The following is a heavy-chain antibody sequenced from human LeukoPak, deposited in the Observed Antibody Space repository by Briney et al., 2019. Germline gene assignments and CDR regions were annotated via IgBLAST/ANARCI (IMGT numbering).Heavy chain of an antibody. D-gene: IGHD5-24*01. CDR1: GFTLSTYS. CDR3: AREGDGYNSPIDY. CDR2: ISSSSLYI. Sequence: GGSLRLSCAASGFTLSTYSLNWVRQAPGKGLEWVSSISSSSLYIYYADSVKGRFTISRDNAKNSLYLQMNSLRAEDTAVYYCAREGDGYNSPIDYWGQGTLVTVSS. J-gene: IGHJ4*02. V-gene: IGHV3-21*01.